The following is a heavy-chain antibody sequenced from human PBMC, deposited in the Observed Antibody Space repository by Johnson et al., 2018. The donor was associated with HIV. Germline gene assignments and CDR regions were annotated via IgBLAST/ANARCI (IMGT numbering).Heavy chain of an antibody. CDR2: ISYDGSEK. V-gene: IGHV3-30*04. J-gene: IGHJ3*02. CDR1: GFTFSSYA. Sequence: VQLVESGGGVVQPGRSLRLSCAASGFTFSSYAMHWVRQAPGKGLEWVAVISYDGSEKYFADSVKGRFTISRDSSKNTLYLQMNSLRAEDTAVYYCTRDAKLRPLDGPDDAFDIWGQGTMVTVSS. CDR3: TRDAKLRPLDGPDDAFDI. D-gene: IGHD2-2*03.